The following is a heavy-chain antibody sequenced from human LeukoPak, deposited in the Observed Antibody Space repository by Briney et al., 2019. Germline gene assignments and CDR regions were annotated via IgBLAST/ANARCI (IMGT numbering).Heavy chain of an antibody. Sequence: SETLSLTCTVSGGSFSSGGYFWSWIRQHPGEGLEWIGYIYYSGNTYYNPSLKSRVSISLDTSKTHFSLKRSSVTAADTAVYYCAREGDGYNSFDYWGQGTLVTVSS. J-gene: IGHJ4*02. V-gene: IGHV4-31*03. CDR2: IYYSGNT. CDR3: AREGDGYNSFDY. CDR1: GGSFSSGGYF. D-gene: IGHD5-24*01.